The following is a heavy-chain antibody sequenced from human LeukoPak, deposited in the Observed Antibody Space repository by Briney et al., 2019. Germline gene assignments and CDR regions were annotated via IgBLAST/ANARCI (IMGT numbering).Heavy chain of an antibody. Sequence: GGSLRLSCAASGFTFDDYAMHWVRQAPGKGLEWVSGIRWNSGSIGYADSVKGRFTISRDNAKNSLYLQMNSLRAEDTALYYCAKAPSWIPDRYYFDYWGQGTLVTVSS. D-gene: IGHD5-18*01. CDR3: AKAPSWIPDRYYFDY. V-gene: IGHV3-9*01. J-gene: IGHJ4*02. CDR2: IRWNSGSI. CDR1: GFTFDDYA.